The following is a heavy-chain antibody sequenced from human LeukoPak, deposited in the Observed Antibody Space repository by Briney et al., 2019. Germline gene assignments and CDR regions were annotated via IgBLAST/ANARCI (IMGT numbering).Heavy chain of an antibody. J-gene: IGHJ4*02. Sequence: SETLSLTCTVSGGSISSSSYYWGWIRQPPGKGLEWIGSIYYSGSTYYNPSLKSRVTISVDTSKNQFSLKLSSVTAADTAVYYCARSLLWFGELFDWGQGTLVTVSS. V-gene: IGHV4-39*01. CDR3: ARSLLWFGELFD. CDR1: GGSISSSSYY. CDR2: IYYSGST. D-gene: IGHD3-10*01.